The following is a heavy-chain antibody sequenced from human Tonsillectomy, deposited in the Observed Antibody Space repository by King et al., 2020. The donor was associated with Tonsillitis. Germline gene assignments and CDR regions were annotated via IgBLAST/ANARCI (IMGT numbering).Heavy chain of an antibody. CDR1: GFTFRRYW. V-gene: IGHV3-7*03. CDR3: AREGGGDYGDYWGS. J-gene: IGHJ4*02. CDR2: IDQEGSLK. D-gene: IGHD4-17*01. Sequence: VQLVESGGGLVQPGGSLRLSCAASGFTFRRYWMSWVRQAPGKGLEWVANIDQEGSLKWYGDSVRGRFIISRDNAKNSVYLQMNDMRAEDTAVYFCAREGGGDYGDYWGSWGQGTLVAVSS.